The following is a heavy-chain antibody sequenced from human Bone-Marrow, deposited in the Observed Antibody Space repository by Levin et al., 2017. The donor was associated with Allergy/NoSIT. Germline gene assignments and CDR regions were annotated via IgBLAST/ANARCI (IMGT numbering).Heavy chain of an antibody. V-gene: IGHV3-9*01. CDR3: AKVTSGSYSSGYFDH. D-gene: IGHD1-26*01. CDR1: GFTFDDYG. J-gene: IGHJ4*02. Sequence: PGGSLRLSCAASGFTFDDYGMHWVRQAPGKGLEWVAGVSWNGDSIGYADPVKGRFTISRDNAKNSLYLEMNSLKLEDTALYYCAKVTSGSYSSGYFDHWGQGALVSVSS. CDR2: VSWNGDSI.